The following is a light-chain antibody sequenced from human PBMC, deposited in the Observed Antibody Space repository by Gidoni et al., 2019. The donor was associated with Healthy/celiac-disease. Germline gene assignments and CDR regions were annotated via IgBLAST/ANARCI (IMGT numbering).Light chain of an antibody. V-gene: IGKV3-20*01. CDR3: QQYGSSPQT. Sequence: ETVLTQSPGTLSLSPGERATLSCRASQSVSSSYFAGYQQKPGQAPSVLIYGASSRATGIPDRFRGSGSGTDFTLTISSLGPGDFAVYYCQQYGSSPQTFGEGTKLEIK. CDR2: GAS. J-gene: IGKJ2*01. CDR1: QSVSSSY.